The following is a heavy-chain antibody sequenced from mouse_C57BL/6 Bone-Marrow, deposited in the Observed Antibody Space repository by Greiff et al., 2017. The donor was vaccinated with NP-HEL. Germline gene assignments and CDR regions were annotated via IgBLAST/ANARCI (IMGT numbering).Heavy chain of an antibody. D-gene: IGHD2-14*01. CDR3: TVRRRGYAMDY. V-gene: IGHV14-4*01. Sequence: VQLQQSGAELVRPGASVKLSCTASGFNIKDDYMHWVKQRPEQGLEWIGWIDPENGDTEYASKFQGKATITADTSSNTAYLQLSSLTSEDTAVYYCTVRRRGYAMDYWGQGTSVTVSS. CDR2: IDPENGDT. CDR1: GFNIKDDY. J-gene: IGHJ4*01.